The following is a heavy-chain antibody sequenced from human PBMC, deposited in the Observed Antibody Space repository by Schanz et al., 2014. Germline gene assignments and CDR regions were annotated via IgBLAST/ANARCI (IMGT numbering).Heavy chain of an antibody. Sequence: QVQLVESGSELKKPGASVKVSCETSGYTFTNYGVSWVRQAPGQGLEWMGWINTNTANPTYAQGFTGRFVYTLDASVTTAYLEISSLKAEDTAVYYCARGYSGYSHFDYWGQGALVTVSS. CDR3: ARGYSGYSHFDY. V-gene: IGHV7-4-1*02. J-gene: IGHJ4*02. CDR1: GYTFTNYG. D-gene: IGHD5-12*01. CDR2: INTNTANP.